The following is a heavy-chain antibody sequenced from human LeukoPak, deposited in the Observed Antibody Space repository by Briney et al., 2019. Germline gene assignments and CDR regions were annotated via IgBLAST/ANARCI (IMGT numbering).Heavy chain of an antibody. Sequence: SETLSLTCXXSGVSFSGYYWXWIRQPPGKGPEWIGEISHSGSTSYNPSLKSRVTISLDTSKNQFSLRLNFVTAADTAVYYCTRTSLGVPLGVWGQGNLVTVSS. CDR2: ISHSGST. J-gene: IGHJ4*02. CDR1: GVSFSGYY. CDR3: TRTSLGVPLGV. V-gene: IGHV4-34*01. D-gene: IGHD3-16*01.